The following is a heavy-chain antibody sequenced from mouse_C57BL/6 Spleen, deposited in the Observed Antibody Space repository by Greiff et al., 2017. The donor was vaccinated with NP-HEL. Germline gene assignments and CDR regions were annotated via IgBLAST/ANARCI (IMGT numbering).Heavy chain of an antibody. V-gene: IGHV5-4*03. CDR3: ARGGSSYSYYFDD. CDR1: GFTFSSYA. Sequence: EVKVVESGGGLVKPGGSLKLSCAASGFTFSSYAMSWVRQTPEKRLEWVATISDGGSYTYYPDNVKGRFTISRDNAKNNLYLQMSHLKSEDTAMYYCARGGSSYSYYFDDWGQGTTLTVSS. D-gene: IGHD1-1*01. J-gene: IGHJ2*01. CDR2: ISDGGSYT.